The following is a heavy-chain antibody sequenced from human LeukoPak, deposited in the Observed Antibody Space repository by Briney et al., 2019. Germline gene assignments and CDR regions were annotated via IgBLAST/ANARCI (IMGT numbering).Heavy chain of an antibody. V-gene: IGHV3-74*01. D-gene: IGHD6-19*01. CDR2: INTDGTVT. CDR3: ATKQWLAPPPDS. Sequence: PGGSLRLSCAASGFTFSKYWMLWVRQAPGKGLESVSRINTDGTVTIYADSVKGRFTDSRDNADNTMFLQMNSVRDEDTAVYYCATKQWLAPPPDSWGQGTPVTVSS. J-gene: IGHJ4*02. CDR1: GFTFSKYW.